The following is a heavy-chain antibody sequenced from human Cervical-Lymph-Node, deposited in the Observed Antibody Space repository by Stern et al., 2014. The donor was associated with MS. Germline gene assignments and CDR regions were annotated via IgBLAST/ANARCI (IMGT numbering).Heavy chain of an antibody. CDR3: ARQTTAWASDV. CDR1: GFKFSIYW. V-gene: IGHV5-51*01. Sequence: LVQSGAELIRPGESLKISCKGSGFKFSIYWIAWVRQMQGKGLEWMGIIYPGDSETRYSPSFQGQVTMSADKSTSTPYLQWSSLNASDTAMYFCARQTTAWASDVWGQGTLVTVSS. CDR2: IYPGDSET. J-gene: IGHJ4*02. D-gene: IGHD1-14*01.